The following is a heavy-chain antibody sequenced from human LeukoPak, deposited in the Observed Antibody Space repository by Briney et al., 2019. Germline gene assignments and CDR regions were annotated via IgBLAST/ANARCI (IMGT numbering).Heavy chain of an antibody. CDR1: GGSIYGGDYY. J-gene: IGHJ3*02. D-gene: IGHD6-6*01. CDR2: IYYTGTT. Sequence: PSRTLSLTCTVSGGSIYGGDYYWTWIRQSPGQGLQWIGYIYYTGTTYYNPSLKSRATITVDTSQDKFSLRLNSVTAADMAVYFCARGQGPGVATRRGGFDIWGQGTTVTVSS. CDR3: ARGQGPGVATRRGGFDI. V-gene: IGHV4-30-4*01.